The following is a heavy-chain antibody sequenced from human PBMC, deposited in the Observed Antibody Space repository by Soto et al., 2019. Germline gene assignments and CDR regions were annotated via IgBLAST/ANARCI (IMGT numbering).Heavy chain of an antibody. V-gene: IGHV1-69*12. J-gene: IGHJ6*02. CDR3: ARDSIAARRRRYYGMDV. CDR2: IIPIFGTA. D-gene: IGHD6-6*01. Sequence: QVQLVQSGAEVKKPGSSVKVSCKASGGTFSSYAISWVRQAPGQGLEWMGGIIPIFGTANYAQKFQGRVTITADESTSTAYMELSSLRSEDTAVYYGARDSIAARRRRYYGMDVWGQGTTVTVSS. CDR1: GGTFSSYA.